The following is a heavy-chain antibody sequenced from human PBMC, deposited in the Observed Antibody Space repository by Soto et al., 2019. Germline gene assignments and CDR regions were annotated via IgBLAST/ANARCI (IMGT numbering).Heavy chain of an antibody. CDR2: INPLLDET. V-gene: IGHV1-69*08. Sequence: SVKVSFKASGGNFKTYNFIWVRQAPGQGPEWMGKINPLLDETNYAQTFQGRVTFTADKSTGTLYMEINSLTSADTAVYFCARDSPRRWLQYYFD. CDR3: ARDSPRRWLQYYFD. D-gene: IGHD5-12*01. J-gene: IGHJ4*01. CDR1: GGNFKTYN.